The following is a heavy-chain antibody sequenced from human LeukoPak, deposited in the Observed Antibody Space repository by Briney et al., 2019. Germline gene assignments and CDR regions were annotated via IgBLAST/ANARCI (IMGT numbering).Heavy chain of an antibody. CDR2: IWYDGSNK. V-gene: IGHV3-33*01. CDR1: GSTFSSYG. CDR3: ARESIVGATRARYFDY. D-gene: IGHD1-26*01. Sequence: GGSLRLSCAASGSTFSSYGMHWVRQAPGKGLEWVAVIWYDGSNKYYADSVKGRFTISRDNAKNSLYLQMNRLRAEDTAVYYCARESIVGATRARYFDYWGQGTLVTVSS. J-gene: IGHJ4*02.